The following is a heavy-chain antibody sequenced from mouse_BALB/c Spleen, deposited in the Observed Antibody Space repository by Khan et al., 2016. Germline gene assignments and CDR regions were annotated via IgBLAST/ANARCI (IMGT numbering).Heavy chain of an antibody. CDR1: GFTFNTYA. V-gene: IGHV5-9-1*01. Sequence: EVELVESGGGLVKPGGSLKLSCAASGFTFNTYAMSWVRRTPEKRLEWVATISSGGSFTYYPDSVRGRFTISRDNAKNTLYLQMTTLRSQDTVMYYCARDDYLRDYCDYWGQGTSLTVSS. J-gene: IGHJ2*02. CDR3: ARDDYLRDYCDY. D-gene: IGHD2-4*01. CDR2: ISSGGSFT.